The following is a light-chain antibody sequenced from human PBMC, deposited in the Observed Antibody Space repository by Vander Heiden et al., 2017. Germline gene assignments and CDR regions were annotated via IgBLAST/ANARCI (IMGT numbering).Light chain of an antibody. CDR3: VLYLGRGISL. CDR1: SDSVSTSYF. Sequence: QTLVTQEPSVSVSPGGTVTLPCGLSSDSVSTSYFPSWYQQTPGQAPRTLIYSTNTRSSGVPDRFSGSILGNKAALTITGAQADDDSDYYCVLYLGRGISLFGGGTKLTVL. CDR2: STN. V-gene: IGLV8-61*01. J-gene: IGLJ3*02.